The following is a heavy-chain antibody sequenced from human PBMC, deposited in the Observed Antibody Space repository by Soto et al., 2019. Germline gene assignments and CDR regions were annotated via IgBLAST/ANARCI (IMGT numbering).Heavy chain of an antibody. J-gene: IGHJ6*02. CDR2: IFYSGST. V-gene: IGHV4-39*01. CDR1: GGSISSSSYY. Sequence: PSETLSLTCTVSGGSISSSSYYWGWNSQPPGKGLEWIGSIFYSGSTYYNPSLKSRVTISVDTSKNQFSLKLSSVTAADTAVYYCARHLTYCSAGSCYSDFPYYGMDVWGQGTTVTVSS. D-gene: IGHD2-15*01. CDR3: ARHLTYCSAGSCYSDFPYYGMDV.